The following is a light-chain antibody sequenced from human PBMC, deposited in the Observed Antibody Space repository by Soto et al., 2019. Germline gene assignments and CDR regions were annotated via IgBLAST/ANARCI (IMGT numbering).Light chain of an antibody. V-gene: IGLV2-14*01. CDR2: EVT. CDR3: SSYTSSSTWV. CDR1: SSDVGGYNY. J-gene: IGLJ3*02. Sequence: QSALTQPASVSGSPGQSITISCTGTSSDVGGYNYVSWYQQHPGKAPKLMIYEVTNRPSGVSNRFSGSKSGNTASLTISGLQDEDDDDYYCSSYTSSSTWVFGGGTKLTVL.